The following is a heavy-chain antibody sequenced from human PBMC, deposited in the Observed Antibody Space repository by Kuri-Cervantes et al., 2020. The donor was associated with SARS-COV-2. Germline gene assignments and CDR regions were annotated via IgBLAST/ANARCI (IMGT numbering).Heavy chain of an antibody. J-gene: IGHJ4*02. CDR1: GFTFSYHI. Sequence: GGSLRLSCAASGFTFSYHIMNWVRQAPGKGLEWVSSISDTGGRTDYADSVKGRFTISRDNSKNTLYLQVSSLRAEDSAVYYCAKHVRIVGASGGDYWGQGALVTVSS. CDR3: AKHVRIVGASGGDY. D-gene: IGHD1-26*01. CDR2: ISDTGGRT. V-gene: IGHV3-23*01.